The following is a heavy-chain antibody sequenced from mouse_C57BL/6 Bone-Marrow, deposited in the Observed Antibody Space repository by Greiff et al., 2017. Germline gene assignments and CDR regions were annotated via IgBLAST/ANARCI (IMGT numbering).Heavy chain of an antibody. CDR3: ARSGYYDSYYAMDD. Sequence: QVQLQQPGAELVMPGASVKLSCKASGYTFTSYWMHWVKQRPGQGLEWIGEIDPSDSYSIYNQTFKGKSTLTVAYYSSTAYMQRSSLTSEYSAVYYCARSGYYDSYYAMDDWGQGTSVTVSS. CDR2: IDPSDSYS. V-gene: IGHV1-69*01. J-gene: IGHJ4*01. D-gene: IGHD2-4*01. CDR1: GYTFTSYW.